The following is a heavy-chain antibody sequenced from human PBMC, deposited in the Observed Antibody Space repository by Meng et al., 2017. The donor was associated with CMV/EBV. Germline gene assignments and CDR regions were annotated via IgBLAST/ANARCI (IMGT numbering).Heavy chain of an antibody. CDR3: AREAFDI. CDR1: GFTFSSYA. CDR2: ISSNGGST. Sequence: GGSLRLSCAASGFTFSSYAMHWVRQAPGKGLEYVSAISSNGGSTYYADSVKGRFTISRDNSKNTLYLQMGSLRAEDMAVYYCAREAFDIWGQGTMVTVSS. V-gene: IGHV3-64*02. J-gene: IGHJ3*02.